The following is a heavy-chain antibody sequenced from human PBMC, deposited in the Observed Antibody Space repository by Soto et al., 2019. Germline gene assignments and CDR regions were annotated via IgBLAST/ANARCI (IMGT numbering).Heavy chain of an antibody. CDR2: ISYDGTNK. J-gene: IGHJ6*02. CDR3: TKDPHKYDFLNDYYYNYYAMNV. CDR1: GFTFSRTA. Sequence: QVQLVESGGGVVQPGRSLRLACAASGFTFSRTALHWVRQAPGKGLEWVVVISYDGTNKYYADSVKGRFTISRENSKNTLYLQMNSLRADDTAINCCTKDPHKYDFLNDYYYNYYAMNVWGQRTTVNVS. V-gene: IGHV3-30-3*01. D-gene: IGHD3-3*01.